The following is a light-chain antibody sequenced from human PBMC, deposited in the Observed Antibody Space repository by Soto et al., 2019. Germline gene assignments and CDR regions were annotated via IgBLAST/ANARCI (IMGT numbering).Light chain of an antibody. CDR3: LQYIDWPHT. CDR2: GAS. CDR1: QSVSSN. J-gene: IGKJ2*01. Sequence: EIVMTQSPATLSVSPGERATLSCRASQSVSSNLAWYQQRPGQAPRLLIYGASTRATGIPVRFSGSGSGTEFTLTMSSLQSEDFAVYYCLQYIDWPHTFGQGTKLEIK. V-gene: IGKV3D-15*01.